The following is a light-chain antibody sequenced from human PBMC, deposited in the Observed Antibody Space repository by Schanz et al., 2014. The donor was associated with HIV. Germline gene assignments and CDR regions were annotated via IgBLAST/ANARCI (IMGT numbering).Light chain of an antibody. CDR3: SSHTTTGANV. Sequence: QSALTQPASVSGSPGQSITISCTGTSSDVGSYHLVSWYQQHPGKAPKLMIYEVSKWPSGVPDRFSGSKSGNTASLTISGLQAEDEADYYCSSHTTTGANVFGTGTKLTVL. CDR1: SSDVGSYHL. CDR2: EVS. J-gene: IGLJ1*01. V-gene: IGLV2-14*02.